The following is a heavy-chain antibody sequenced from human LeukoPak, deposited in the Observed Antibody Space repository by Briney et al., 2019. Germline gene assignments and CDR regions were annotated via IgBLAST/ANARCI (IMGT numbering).Heavy chain of an antibody. CDR2: INPNGGGT. D-gene: IGHD6-19*01. Sequence: ASVKVSCKASGYTFTGYYMHWVRQAPGQGLEWMGWINPNGGGTNYAQKFQGRVTMTRDTSISTAYMKLSRLRSDDTAVYYCARDGIAVAGGDMQWGQGTLVTVSS. V-gene: IGHV1-2*02. CDR3: ARDGIAVAGGDMQ. J-gene: IGHJ4*02. CDR1: GYTFTGYY.